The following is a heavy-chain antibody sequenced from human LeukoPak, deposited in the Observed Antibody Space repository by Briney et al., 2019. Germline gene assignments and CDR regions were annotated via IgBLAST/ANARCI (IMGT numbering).Heavy chain of an antibody. J-gene: IGHJ4*02. Sequence: GSLRLSCAASGFTFTNYWISWVRQAPGKGLEFVANIKQDRSEKYYVDSVKGRFTISRDNAKNSLYLQMNSLRAEDTAVYYCARLREIPVFGVVTKSTSYFDYWGQGTLVTVSS. D-gene: IGHD3-3*01. CDR2: IKQDRSEK. V-gene: IGHV3-7*01. CDR3: ARLREIPVFGVVTKSTSYFDY. CDR1: GFTFTNYW.